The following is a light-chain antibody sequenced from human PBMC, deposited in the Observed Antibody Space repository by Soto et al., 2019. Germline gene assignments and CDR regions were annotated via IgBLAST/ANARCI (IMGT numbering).Light chain of an antibody. CDR3: AAWDDSLNGRFV. Sequence: QSVLTQPPSASGTPGQRVIISCSGGSSNIGSRPVNWYQQLPGTAPKLLIYTNNQRPSGVPDRFSGSKSGTSASLVIGGLQSEDEADYYCAAWDDSLNGRFVFGTGTKGTVL. CDR1: SSNIGSRP. V-gene: IGLV1-44*01. J-gene: IGLJ1*01. CDR2: TNN.